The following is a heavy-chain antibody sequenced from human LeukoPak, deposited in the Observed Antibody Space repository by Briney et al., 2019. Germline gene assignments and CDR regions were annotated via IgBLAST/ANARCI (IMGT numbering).Heavy chain of an antibody. CDR1: GGSFSGYY. Sequence: PSETLSLTCAVYGGSFSGYYWSWIRQPPGKGLEWIGETKHSGSTNYNPSLKSRVTISVDTSKNQFSLKLSYVTAADTAVYYCARGSQYYDFWSAAPFDNWFDPWGQGTLVTVSS. D-gene: IGHD3-3*01. CDR2: TKHSGST. CDR3: ARGSQYYDFWSAAPFDNWFDP. V-gene: IGHV4-34*01. J-gene: IGHJ5*02.